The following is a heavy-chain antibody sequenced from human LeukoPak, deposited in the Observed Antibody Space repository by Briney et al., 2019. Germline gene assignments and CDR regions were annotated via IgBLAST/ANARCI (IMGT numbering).Heavy chain of an antibody. J-gene: IGHJ4*02. V-gene: IGHV4-34*01. D-gene: IGHD2-15*01. Sequence: PSETLSLNCAVYGGHFSGYYWSWIRQPPGKGLQLMGEINHSGSTNYNPSLKSRVTISVDTSKNQFSLKLSSVTAADTAVYYCARARDIVVVVAATYRGYFDYWGQGTLVTVSS. CDR3: ARARDIVVVVAATYRGYFDY. CDR1: GGHFSGYY. CDR2: INHSGST.